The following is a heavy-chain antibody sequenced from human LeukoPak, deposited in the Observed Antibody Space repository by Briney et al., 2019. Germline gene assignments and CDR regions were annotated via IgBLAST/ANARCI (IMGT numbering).Heavy chain of an antibody. D-gene: IGHD3-22*01. J-gene: IGHJ1*01. CDR2: IYYSGST. CDR1: GGSISSYY. Sequence: SETLSLTCTVSGGSISSYYWSWIRQPPGKGLEWIGYIYYSGSTNYNPSLKSRVTISVYTSKNQFSLKLSSVTAADTAVYYCARQKYYYDSSGYRAEYFQHWGQGTLVTVSS. V-gene: IGHV4-59*01. CDR3: ARQKYYYDSSGYRAEYFQH.